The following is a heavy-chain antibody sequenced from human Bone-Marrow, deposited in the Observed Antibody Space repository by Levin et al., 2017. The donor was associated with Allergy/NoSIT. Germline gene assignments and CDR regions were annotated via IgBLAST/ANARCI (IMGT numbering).Heavy chain of an antibody. D-gene: IGHD3-3*01. CDR2: IKQDGSEK. CDR3: ARERRQDYDFWSAYGGHFDY. Sequence: GESLKISCAASGFTFSSYWMSWVRQAPGKGLEWVANIKQDGSEKYYVDSVKGRFTISRDNAKTSLYLQMNSLRAEDTAVYYCARERRQDYDFWSAYGGHFDYWGQGTLVTVSS. V-gene: IGHV3-7*03. CDR1: GFTFSSYW. J-gene: IGHJ4*02.